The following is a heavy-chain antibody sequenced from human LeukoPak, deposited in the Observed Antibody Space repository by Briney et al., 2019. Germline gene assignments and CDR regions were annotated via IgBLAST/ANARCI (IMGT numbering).Heavy chain of an antibody. CDR2: FDPEDGET. V-gene: IGHV1-24*01. CDR3: ATGTTYYYDSSGYYAH. CDR1: GYTLTELS. D-gene: IGHD3-22*01. Sequence: ASVKVSCKVSGYTLTELSMHSVRQAPGKGLEWMGGFDPEDGETIYAQKFQGRVTMTEDTSTDTAYMELSSLRSEDTAVYYCATGTTYYYDSSGYYAHWGQGTLVTVSS. J-gene: IGHJ4*02.